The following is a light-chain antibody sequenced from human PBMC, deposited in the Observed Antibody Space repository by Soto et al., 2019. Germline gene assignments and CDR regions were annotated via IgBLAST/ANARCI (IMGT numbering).Light chain of an antibody. V-gene: IGKV3-20*01. CDR3: QHYGRSAYT. Sequence: EIVLTQSPGTLSLSPGERATLSCRASQSVSSNYLAWYQQKPGQAPRLLSYGASSRATGIPDRFSGSGSGTDFTLTISRLEPEDFAVYYCQHYGRSAYTFGQGTTLESK. J-gene: IGKJ2*01. CDR2: GAS. CDR1: QSVSSNY.